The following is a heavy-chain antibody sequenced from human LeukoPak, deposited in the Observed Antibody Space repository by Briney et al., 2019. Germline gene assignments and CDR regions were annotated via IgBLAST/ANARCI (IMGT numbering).Heavy chain of an antibody. D-gene: IGHD3-10*01. CDR1: GGSISSGSYY. CDR3: ARDRGYYYYYMDV. Sequence: SETLSLTCTVSGGSISSGSYYWSWIRQPAGKGLEWIGRIYTSGSTNYNPSLKSRVTISVDTSKNQFSLKLSSVTAADTAVYYCARDRGYYYYYMDVWGKGTTVTVSS. J-gene: IGHJ6*03. CDR2: IYTSGST. V-gene: IGHV4-61*02.